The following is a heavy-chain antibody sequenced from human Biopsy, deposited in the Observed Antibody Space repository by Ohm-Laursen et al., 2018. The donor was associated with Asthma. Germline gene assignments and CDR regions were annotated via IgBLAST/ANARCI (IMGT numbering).Heavy chain of an antibody. CDR1: GGYMRSGNYY. D-gene: IGHD6-13*01. CDR2: IYYSGTT. V-gene: IGHV4-39*01. CDR3: VRGSSSWHHGPFHYYYGLDV. J-gene: IGHJ6*02. Sequence: SETLSLTCSLPSGSGGYMRSGNYYWGWIRQPPGKGLEWIGSIYYSGTTYYNPSLESRVTVSPDTSKNQFSLKLISATAADTAVYYCVRGSSSWHHGPFHYYYGLDVWGQGTTATVSS.